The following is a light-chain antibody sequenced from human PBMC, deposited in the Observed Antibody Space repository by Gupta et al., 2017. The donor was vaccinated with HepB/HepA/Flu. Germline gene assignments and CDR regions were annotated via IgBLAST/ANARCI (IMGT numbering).Light chain of an antibody. CDR3: QQNNSYSGT. V-gene: IGKV1-5*03. Sequence: DIQMTQSPSTLSASVGDRVTITCRASQSVSHWLAWYQQKPGQAPRLLIQRSSKLESGVPSRFRGSGSGTEFTLTISSLQPDDFATYYCQQNNSYSGTYGQGTKVEI. J-gene: IGKJ1*01. CDR1: QSVSHW. CDR2: RSS.